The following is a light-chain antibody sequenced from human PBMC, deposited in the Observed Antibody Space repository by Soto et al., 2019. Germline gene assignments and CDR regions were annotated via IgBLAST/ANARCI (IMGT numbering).Light chain of an antibody. CDR1: QGISSY. V-gene: IGKV1-9*01. CDR2: AAS. Sequence: DLQITSSPSSLPASVGDRVKITCRASQGISSYLARYQQKPGKAPKLLIYAASTLQSGVPSRFSGSGSGTDFTLTISSLQPEDFATYYCQQLNSYPRTFGPGTKVDIK. J-gene: IGKJ3*01. CDR3: QQLNSYPRT.